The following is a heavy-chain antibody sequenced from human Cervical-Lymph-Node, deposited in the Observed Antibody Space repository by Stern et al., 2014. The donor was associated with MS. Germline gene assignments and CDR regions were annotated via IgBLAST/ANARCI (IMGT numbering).Heavy chain of an antibody. CDR3: ARERQQYCNSEGCSYWYFDL. Sequence: QLQLQQSGPGLVKPSGTLYLTCAVSGGSFSRTNWRSWVRTSPDKRLAWIGNISHSGASDYLPSIRSRFSISLDNSKTHLSLHLTSVTAADTAVDYCARERQQYCNSEGCSYWYFDLWGRGTLVTVSS. J-gene: IGHJ2*01. V-gene: IGHV4-4*02. CDR1: GGSFSRTNW. D-gene: IGHD2/OR15-2a*01. CDR2: ISHSGAS.